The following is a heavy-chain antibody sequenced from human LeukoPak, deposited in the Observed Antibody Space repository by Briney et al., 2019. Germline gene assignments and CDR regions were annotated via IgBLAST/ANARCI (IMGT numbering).Heavy chain of an antibody. CDR2: IKSKTDGGTT. D-gene: IGHD3-10*01. Sequence: PGGSLRLSCAASGFTFSNAWMSWVRQAPGKGLEWVGRIKSKTDGGTTDYAAPVKGRFNISRDDSKNTLYLQMNSLKTEDTAVYYCRVWFGELLYFDYWGQGTLVTVSS. V-gene: IGHV3-15*01. CDR3: RVWFGELLYFDY. J-gene: IGHJ4*02. CDR1: GFTFSNAW.